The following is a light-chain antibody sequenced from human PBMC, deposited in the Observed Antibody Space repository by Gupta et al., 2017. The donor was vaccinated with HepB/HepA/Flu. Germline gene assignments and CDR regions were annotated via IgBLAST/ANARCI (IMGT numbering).Light chain of an antibody. CDR1: GSNVADYA. CDR2: YNL. CDR3: QTHDPNKGGRI. V-gene: IGLV1-40*01. J-gene: IGLJ2*01. Sequence: QSILTQPPSVSGAPGPRVTISCRGPGSNVADYAVHWYPCCPGRGPKLLIYYNLKRPSGVPDRFSGSKSGTSASLTITVLQPEDEADYYCQTHDPNKGGRIFGGGTKVTVL.